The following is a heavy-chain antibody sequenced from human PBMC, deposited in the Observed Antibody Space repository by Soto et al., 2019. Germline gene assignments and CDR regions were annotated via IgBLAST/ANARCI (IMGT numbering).Heavy chain of an antibody. CDR1: GFSFSADGVG. CDR3: AHAYGGTSWPNDAFDV. Sequence: QITLKESGPTLVKPTQTLTLTCIFSGFSFSADGVGVGWIRQPPGKALEWLALIFWVDDARYSPSLKSRLTITKDTSKNRVVLTMTNMDPVDTATYYCAHAYGGTSWPNDAFDVWGPGTVVTVSS. J-gene: IGHJ3*01. D-gene: IGHD2-21*01. V-gene: IGHV2-5*02. CDR2: IFWVDDA.